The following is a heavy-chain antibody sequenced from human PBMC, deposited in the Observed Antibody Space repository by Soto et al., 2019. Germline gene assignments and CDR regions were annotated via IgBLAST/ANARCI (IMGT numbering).Heavy chain of an antibody. J-gene: IGHJ5*01. CDR1: GFTFSSYG. CDR2: ISYDGSNK. CDR3: AKDYMAGYSSSCYDS. Sequence: QVQLVESGGGVVQPGRSLRLSCAASGFTFSSYGMHWVRQAPGKGLEWVAVISYDGSNKYYADSVKGRFTISRDNSKNTLYLQMNSLRAEDTAVYYCAKDYMAGYSSSCYDSWGQGTLVTVSS. D-gene: IGHD6-13*01. V-gene: IGHV3-30*18.